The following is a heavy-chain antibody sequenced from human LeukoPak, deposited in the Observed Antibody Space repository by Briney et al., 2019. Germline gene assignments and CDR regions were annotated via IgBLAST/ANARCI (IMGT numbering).Heavy chain of an antibody. CDR3: ARGIAAAGYFDY. D-gene: IGHD6-13*01. CDR1: GFTFSSYS. CDR2: ISSSSSYI. V-gene: IGHV3-21*01. Sequence: GGSLRLSCAASGFTFSSYSMNWVRQAPGKGLEWVSSISSSSSYIYYADSVKGRFTISRDNAKNSLYLQMNSLRAEDTAVCYCARGIAAAGYFDYWGQGTLVTVSS. J-gene: IGHJ4*02.